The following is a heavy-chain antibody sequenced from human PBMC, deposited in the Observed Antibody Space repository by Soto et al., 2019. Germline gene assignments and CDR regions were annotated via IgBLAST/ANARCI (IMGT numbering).Heavy chain of an antibody. J-gene: IGHJ5*02. D-gene: IGHD2-15*01. Sequence: PSETLSLTCAVSGYSISSGYYWGWIRQPPGKGLEWIGSIYHSGSTYYNPSLKSRVTISVDTSKNQFSLKLSSVTAADTAVYYCARDWPGSGGTRGGDWFDPWGQGTLVTVSS. CDR2: IYHSGST. CDR3: ARDWPGSGGTRGGDWFDP. V-gene: IGHV4-38-2*02. CDR1: GYSISSGYY.